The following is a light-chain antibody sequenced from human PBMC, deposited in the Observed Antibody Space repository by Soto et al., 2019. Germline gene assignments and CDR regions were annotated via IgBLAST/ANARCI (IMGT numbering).Light chain of an antibody. J-gene: IGLJ1*01. CDR1: SSNIGAGYD. CDR3: QSYDSSLTGYV. CDR2: ANS. Sequence: QSVLTQPPSVSGAPGQRVTISCTGSSSNIGAGYDVHWYQQLPGTAPRLLIYANSNRPSGVPDRFSGSKSGTSASLAITGRQAEDEADYYCQSYDSSLTGYVFGTGTKVTVL. V-gene: IGLV1-40*01.